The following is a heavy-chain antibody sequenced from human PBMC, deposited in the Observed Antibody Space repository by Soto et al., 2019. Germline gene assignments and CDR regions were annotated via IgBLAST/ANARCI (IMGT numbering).Heavy chain of an antibody. D-gene: IGHD2-2*01. V-gene: IGHV3-53*02. CDR2: IYSNGDT. CDR1: GFSVGSNY. CDR3: ARSQGSSTSLEIYYYYYYGMDV. J-gene: IGHJ6*02. Sequence: EVQLVETGGGLIQPGGSLRLSCAASGFSVGSNYMTWVRQSPGKGLEWVSLIYSNGDTDYADSVKGRFSISRDNFKNTLYLQMNNLRAEDTAVYHCARSQGSSTSLEIYYYYYYGMDVWGQGTTVTVSS.